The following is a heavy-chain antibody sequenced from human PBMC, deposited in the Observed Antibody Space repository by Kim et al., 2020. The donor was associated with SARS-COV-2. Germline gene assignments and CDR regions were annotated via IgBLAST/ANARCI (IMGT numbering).Heavy chain of an antibody. CDR1: GFTFSSYW. V-gene: IGHV3-7*01. Sequence: GGSLRLSCAASGFTFSSYWMSWVRQAPGKGLEWVANIKQDGSEKYYVDSVKGRFTISRDNAKNSLYLQMNSLRAEDTAVYYCARGTTYYDILTGYYEMFGYYYGMDVWGQGTTVTVSS. J-gene: IGHJ6*02. D-gene: IGHD3-9*01. CDR2: IKQDGSEK. CDR3: ARGTTYYDILTGYYEMFGYYYGMDV.